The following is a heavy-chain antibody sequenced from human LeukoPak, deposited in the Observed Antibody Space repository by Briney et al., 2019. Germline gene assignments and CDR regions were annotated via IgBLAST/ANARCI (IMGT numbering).Heavy chain of an antibody. CDR2: ISGSGGST. Sequence: GGSLRLSCAASGFTFSSYSMNWVRQAPGKGLEWVSAISGSGGSTVYADSVKGRFTISRDNSKNTLYLQMNSLRAEDTAVYYCASQSGSGHYEDYWGQGTLVTVSS. V-gene: IGHV3-23*01. CDR3: ASQSGSGHYEDY. CDR1: GFTFSSYS. D-gene: IGHD3-22*01. J-gene: IGHJ4*02.